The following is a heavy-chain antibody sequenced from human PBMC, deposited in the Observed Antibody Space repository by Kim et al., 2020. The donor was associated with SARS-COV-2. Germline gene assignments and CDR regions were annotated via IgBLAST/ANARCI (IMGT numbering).Heavy chain of an antibody. Sequence: SNPSLKRRITISVDTSKNQFSLKRSSVTDADTAVYYCARVAGDGYTPIGYWGQGTLVTVSS. V-gene: IGHV4-31*02. CDR3: ARVAGDGYTPIGY. J-gene: IGHJ4*02. D-gene: IGHD5-12*01.